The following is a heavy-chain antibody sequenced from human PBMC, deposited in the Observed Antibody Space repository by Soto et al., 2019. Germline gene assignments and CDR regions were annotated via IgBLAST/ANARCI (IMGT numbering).Heavy chain of an antibody. CDR3: ARHIYYYDSSGYGDY. CDR1: GYTFTSDG. D-gene: IGHD3-22*01. Sequence: ASVKVSCKASGYTFTSDGISWVRQDPGQGLEWMGWISAYNGNTNYAQKLQGRVTMTTDTSTSTAYLQWSSLKASDTAMYYCARHIYYYDSSGYGDYWGQGTLVTVSS. V-gene: IGHV1-18*01. CDR2: ISAYNGNT. J-gene: IGHJ4*02.